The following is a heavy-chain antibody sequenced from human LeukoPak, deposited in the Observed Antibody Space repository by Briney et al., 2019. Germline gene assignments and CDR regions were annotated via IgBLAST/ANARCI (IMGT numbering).Heavy chain of an antibody. Sequence: ASVKVSCKASGYTFTTYDISWGRQAPGQRLEWMGWINPNSGGTNYAQKFQGRVTMTRDTSISTAYMELSRLRSDDTAVYYCAREPTAAAGTSDYWGQGTLVTVSS. CDR3: AREPTAAAGTSDY. CDR1: GYTFTTYD. CDR2: INPNSGGT. V-gene: IGHV1-2*02. J-gene: IGHJ4*02. D-gene: IGHD6-13*01.